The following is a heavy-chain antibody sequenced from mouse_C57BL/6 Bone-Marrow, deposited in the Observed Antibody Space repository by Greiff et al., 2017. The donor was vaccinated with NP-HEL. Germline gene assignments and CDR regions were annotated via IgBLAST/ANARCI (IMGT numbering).Heavy chain of an antibody. Sequence: VQLQQSGPELVKPGASVKISCKASGYSFTGYYMNWVKQSPEKSLEWIGEINPSTGGTTYNQKFKAKATLTVDKTSSTAYMQLKSLTSEDTAVYDCARCDYDEDYAMDYWGQGTSVTVSS. CDR1: GYSFTGYY. CDR3: ARCDYDEDYAMDY. V-gene: IGHV1-42*01. CDR2: INPSTGGT. D-gene: IGHD2-4*01. J-gene: IGHJ4*01.